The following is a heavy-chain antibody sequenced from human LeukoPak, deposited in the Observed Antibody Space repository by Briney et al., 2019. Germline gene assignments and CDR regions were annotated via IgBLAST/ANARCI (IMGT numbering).Heavy chain of an antibody. CDR2: ISWNSSSI. D-gene: IGHD2-2*01. CDR1: GFTFDDYA. CDR3: AKGFLYCSSTSCYDYYMDV. V-gene: IGHV3-9*03. J-gene: IGHJ6*03. Sequence: GRSLRLSCAASGFTFDDYAMHWVRQAPGKGLEWVSGISWNSSSIGYADSVKGRFTISRDNARNSLYLQMNSLRAEDMALYYCAKGFLYCSSTSCYDYYMDVWGKGTTVTVSS.